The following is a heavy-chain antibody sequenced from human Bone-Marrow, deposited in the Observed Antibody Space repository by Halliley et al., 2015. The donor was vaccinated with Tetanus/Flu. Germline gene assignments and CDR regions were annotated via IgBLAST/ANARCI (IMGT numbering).Heavy chain of an antibody. Sequence: TLSLTCSVSGGSLNTYYWSWIRQPPGKGLEWIGYVLYSGNTRYRPSTKYNPSLESRVTISVDTSKNQISLNLTSVTAADTAVYFCAREDSGGHYPPFDLWGQGTLVAVSS. V-gene: IGHV4-59*01. CDR2: VLYSGNT. J-gene: IGHJ4*02. CDR3: AREDSGGHYPPFDL. D-gene: IGHD6-25*01. CDR1: GGSLNTYY.